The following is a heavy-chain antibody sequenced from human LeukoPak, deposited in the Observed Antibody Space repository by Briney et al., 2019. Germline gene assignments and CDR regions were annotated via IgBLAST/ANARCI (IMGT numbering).Heavy chain of an antibody. J-gene: IGHJ4*02. Sequence: SETPSLTCTVSGGSISSSSYYWGWIRQPPGKGLEWIGSIYYSGSTYYNPSLKSRVTISVHTSKNQFSLKLSSVTAADTAVYYCARERFLERLGWGQGTLVTVSS. CDR1: GGSISSSSYY. V-gene: IGHV4-39*07. CDR3: ARERFLERLG. D-gene: IGHD3-3*01. CDR2: IYYSGST.